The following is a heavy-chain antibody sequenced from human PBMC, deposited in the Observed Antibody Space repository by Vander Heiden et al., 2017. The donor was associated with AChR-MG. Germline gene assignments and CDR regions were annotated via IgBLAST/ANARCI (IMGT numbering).Heavy chain of an antibody. J-gene: IGHJ6*02. Sequence: QVQLVESGGGVVQPGGSLRLSCAASGFPFSSYGMPGVRQAPGKGLEWVAFIRYDGSNKYYADSVKGRFTISRDNSKNTLYLQMNSLRAEDTAVYYCAKVSVGRLLQPAHYYYGMDVWGQGTTVTVSS. CDR3: AKVSVGRLLQPAHYYYGMDV. CDR2: IRYDGSNK. V-gene: IGHV3-30*02. D-gene: IGHD2-15*01. CDR1: GFPFSSYG.